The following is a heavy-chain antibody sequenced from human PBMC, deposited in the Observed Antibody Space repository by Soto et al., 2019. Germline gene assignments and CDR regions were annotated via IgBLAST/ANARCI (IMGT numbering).Heavy chain of an antibody. CDR3: TRDDVHFNGDRYYGVPMDV. CDR1: GFSVSSQY. J-gene: IGHJ6*04. V-gene: IGHV3-66*01. Sequence: EVQLVESGGDLVQPGGSLRLSCAASGFSVSSQYMSWVRQAPGKGLEWGSLIQSGGTTNYAGSVKGRFTISRDYSENTLFLQMNSLRVEDTAVYYCTRDDVHFNGDRYYGVPMDVWGKGTTVTVSA. CDR2: IQSGGTT. D-gene: IGHD2-8*01.